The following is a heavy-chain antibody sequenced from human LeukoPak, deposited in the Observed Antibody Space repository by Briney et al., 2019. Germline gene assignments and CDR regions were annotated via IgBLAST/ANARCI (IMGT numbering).Heavy chain of an antibody. CDR1: GFTFSDYY. D-gene: IGHD6-13*01. CDR2: ISSSSSYT. J-gene: IGHJ4*02. CDR3: ARDLYSSSWYFVLPDY. V-gene: IGHV3-11*05. Sequence: PGGSLRLSCAASGFTFSDYYMSWIRQAPGKGLEWVSYISSSSSYTNYADSVKGRFTISRDNAKNSLYLQMNSLRAEDTAVYYCARDLYSSSWYFVLPDYWGQGTLVTVSS.